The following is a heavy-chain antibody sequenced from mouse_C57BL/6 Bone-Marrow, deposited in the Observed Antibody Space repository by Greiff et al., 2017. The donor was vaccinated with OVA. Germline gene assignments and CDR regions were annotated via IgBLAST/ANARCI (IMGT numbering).Heavy chain of an antibody. CDR1: GFTFSSYA. V-gene: IGHV5-9-1*02. D-gene: IGHD1-1*01. J-gene: IGHJ4*01. CDR2: ISSGGDYI. CDR3: TREKSCYYGIGYAMDY. Sequence: DVHLVESGEGLVKPGGSLKLSCAASGFTFSSYAMSWVRQTPEKRLEWVAYISSGGDYIYYADTVKGRFTISRDNARNTLYLQMSSLKSEDTAMYYCTREKSCYYGIGYAMDYWGQGTSVTVSS.